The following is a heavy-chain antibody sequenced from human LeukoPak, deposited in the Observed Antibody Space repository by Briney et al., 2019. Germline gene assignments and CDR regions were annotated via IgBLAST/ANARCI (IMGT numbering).Heavy chain of an antibody. CDR1: GLTFVAFG. CDR3: AKEENYYESSGYLHNAY. CDR2: NRGEAGST. J-gene: IGHJ4*02. D-gene: IGHD3-22*01. V-gene: IGHV3-20*04. Sequence: GGCLRLSCPASGLTFVAFGMTWVRQAPGKGLEWVSANRGEAGSTGYADTVKGRFTISRDNAKNSLYLQMNSLRDEDTAVYYCAKEENYYESSGYLHNAYWGQGTLVTVSS.